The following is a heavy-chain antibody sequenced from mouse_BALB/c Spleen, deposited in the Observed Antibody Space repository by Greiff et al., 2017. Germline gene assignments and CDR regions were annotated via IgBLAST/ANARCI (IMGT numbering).Heavy chain of an antibody. CDR2: INPSTGYT. CDR1: GYTFTSYW. D-gene: IGHD1-2*01. J-gene: IGHJ3*01. V-gene: IGHV1-7*01. CDR3: ARSRHYYGYGFAY. Sequence: VQLQQSGAELAKPGASVKMSCKASGYTFTSYWMHWVKQRPGQGLEWIGYINPSTGYTEYNQKFKDKATLTADKSSSTAYMQLSSLTSEDSAVYYCARSRHYYGYGFAYWGQGTLVTVSA.